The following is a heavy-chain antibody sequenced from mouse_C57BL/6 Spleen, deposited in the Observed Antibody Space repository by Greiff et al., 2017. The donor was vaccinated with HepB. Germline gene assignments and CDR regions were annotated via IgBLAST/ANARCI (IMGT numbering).Heavy chain of an antibody. J-gene: IGHJ4*01. CDR3: AHTLTGTRYYAMDY. Sequence: VQLQQPGAELVRPGSSVKLSCKASGYTFTSYWMHWVKQRPIQGLEWIGNIDPSDSETHYNQKFKDKATLTVDKSSSTAYMQLSSLTSEDSAVYYCAHTLTGTRYYAMDYWGQGTSVTVSS. CDR1: GYTFTSYW. CDR2: IDPSDSET. D-gene: IGHD4-1*01. V-gene: IGHV1-52*01.